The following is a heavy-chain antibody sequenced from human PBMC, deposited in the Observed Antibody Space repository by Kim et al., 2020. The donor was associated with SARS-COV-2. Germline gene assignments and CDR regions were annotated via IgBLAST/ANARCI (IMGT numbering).Heavy chain of an antibody. V-gene: IGHV4-59*01. D-gene: IGHD5-12*01. J-gene: IGHJ4*02. Sequence: NPALKSRVTISVDTYKNQFSLKLSSVTAADTAVYYCARWAQYSGYDWFDYWGQGTLVTVSS. CDR3: ARWAQYSGYDWFDY.